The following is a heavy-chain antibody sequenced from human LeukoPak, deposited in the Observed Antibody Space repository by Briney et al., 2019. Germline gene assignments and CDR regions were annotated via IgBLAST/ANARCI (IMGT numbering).Heavy chain of an antibody. V-gene: IGHV1-69*02. J-gene: IGHJ4*02. CDR3: ARVRSIVVVPAASEVGFDY. CDR1: GGTFSSYT. D-gene: IGHD2-2*01. Sequence: ASVKVSCKASGGTFSSYTISWVRQAPGQGLEWMGRIIPILGIANYAQKFQGRVTITADKSTSTAYMELSSLRSEDTAVYYCARVRSIVVVPAASEVGFDYWGQGTLVTVSS. CDR2: IIPILGIA.